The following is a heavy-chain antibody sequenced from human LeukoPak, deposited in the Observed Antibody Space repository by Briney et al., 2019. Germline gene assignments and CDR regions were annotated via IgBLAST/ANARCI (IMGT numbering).Heavy chain of an antibody. Sequence: PSETLSLTFTVSGGSISSYYWSWIRQPPGKGLEWIGYIYYSGSTNYNPSLKSRVTISVDTSKNQFSLKLSSVTAADTAVYYCARGHSSSWWYFDYWGQGTLVTVSS. J-gene: IGHJ4*02. V-gene: IGHV4-59*01. CDR1: GGSISSYY. CDR3: ARGHSSSWWYFDY. D-gene: IGHD6-13*01. CDR2: IYYSGST.